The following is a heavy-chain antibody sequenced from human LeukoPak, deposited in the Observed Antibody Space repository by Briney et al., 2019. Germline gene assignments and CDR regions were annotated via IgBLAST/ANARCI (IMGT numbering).Heavy chain of an antibody. D-gene: IGHD2-21*02. V-gene: IGHV3-74*01. CDR1: GFTFSTSW. CDR2: IKSDVRRT. CDR3: TAIRPDY. J-gene: IGHJ4*02. Sequence: SLTLSCAASGFTFSTSWMHWVRQAPGKGLVWVARIKSDVRRTDHADSVKGRFTISRDDANNILYLQMNSLRAEDTAVYYCTAIRPDYWGQGTVVTVSS.